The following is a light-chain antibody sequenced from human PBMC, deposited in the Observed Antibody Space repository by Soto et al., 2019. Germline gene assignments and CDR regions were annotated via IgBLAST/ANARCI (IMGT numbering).Light chain of an antibody. CDR3: QQYGSTPYT. CDR2: GAS. Sequence: EVGLTQSPGTLSLSPGDRATLSCRASQSVSDEFLAWYQQKPGQAPRLVISGASTRATGIPDRFRGSGSGTDFTLTISRLEPEDFAVYYCQQYGSTPYTLGQGTRLEVK. V-gene: IGKV3-20*01. J-gene: IGKJ5*01. CDR1: QSVSDEF.